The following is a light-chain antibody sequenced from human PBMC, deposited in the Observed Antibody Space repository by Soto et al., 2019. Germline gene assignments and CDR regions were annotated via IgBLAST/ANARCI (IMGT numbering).Light chain of an antibody. CDR1: QTISSGF. CDR3: QQYAYSPRT. J-gene: IGKJ2*01. V-gene: IGKV3-20*01. CDR2: DAS. Sequence: EIVLTQSPGILYLSPGDRATLSCRASQTISSGFLAWYQQKVGQAPRLLIYDASNRATGVPDRFSGSGSGTDFSLTISRLEPEDFAVYYCQQYAYSPRTFGRGTKVDIK.